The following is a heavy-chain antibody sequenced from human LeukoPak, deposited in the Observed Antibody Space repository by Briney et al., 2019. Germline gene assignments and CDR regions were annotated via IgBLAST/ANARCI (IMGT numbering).Heavy chain of an antibody. Sequence: GRSLTLSCAAAALTSGGYSMNWVRQAPGRGLGWLSYISSGSRTICYADSAKGRFTVSRDNAKNSLYLQMNSLRAEDTAVYYCARESISGHRDFDYWGQGALVTVSS. J-gene: IGHJ4*02. CDR1: ALTSGGYS. CDR2: ISSGSRTI. D-gene: IGHD1-26*01. CDR3: ARESISGHRDFDY. V-gene: IGHV3-48*01.